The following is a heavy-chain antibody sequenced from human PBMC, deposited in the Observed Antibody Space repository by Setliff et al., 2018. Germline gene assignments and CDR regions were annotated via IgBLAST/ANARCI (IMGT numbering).Heavy chain of an antibody. CDR3: ARLPNYVWGSPVDY. J-gene: IGHJ4*02. CDR2: IFYSGRT. CDR1: GYSISNGYY. V-gene: IGHV4-38-2*01. Sequence: SETLSLTCAVSGYSISNGYYWGLIRQPPGKGLEWIGSIFYSGRTFYNPSLKSRVTISVDTSKNQFSLTLSSVTAADTAVYYCARLPNYVWGSPVDYWGQGTLVTVSS. D-gene: IGHD3-16*01.